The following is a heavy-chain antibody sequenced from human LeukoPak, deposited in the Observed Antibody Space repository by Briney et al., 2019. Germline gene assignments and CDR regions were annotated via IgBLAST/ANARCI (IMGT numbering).Heavy chain of an antibody. CDR3: ARDHVVTDY. J-gene: IGHJ4*02. CDR2: INPNSGGT. Sequence: ASVKVSCKASGGTFSSYAISWVRQAPGQGLEWMGWINPNSGGTNYAQKFQGRVTKTRDTSISTAYMELSRLRSDDTAVYYCARDHVVTDYWGQGTLVTVSS. V-gene: IGHV1-2*02. CDR1: GGTFSSYA. D-gene: IGHD3-22*01.